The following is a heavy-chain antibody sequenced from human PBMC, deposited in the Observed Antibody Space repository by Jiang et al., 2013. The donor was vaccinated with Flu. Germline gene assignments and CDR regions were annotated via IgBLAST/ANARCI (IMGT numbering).Heavy chain of an antibody. D-gene: IGHD1-14*01. CDR3: ARYHPVTFYWYFDL. J-gene: IGHJ2*01. CDR2: IVPIFGTV. CDR1: GTFSSHA. Sequence: GTFSSHAISWVRQAPGQGLEWVGGIVPIFGTVNYSQRFQGRVTITADDSTSTAYMELSSLRSEDTAVYFCARYHPVTFYWYFDLWGRGTLVTVSS. V-gene: IGHV1-69*01.